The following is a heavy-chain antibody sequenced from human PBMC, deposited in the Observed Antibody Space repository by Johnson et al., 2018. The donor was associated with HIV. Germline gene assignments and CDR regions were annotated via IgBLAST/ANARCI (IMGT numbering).Heavy chain of an antibody. Sequence: QVQLVESGGGVVQPGRSLRLSCAASGFTFSSYAMHWVRQAPGKGLEWVAVISNDGRKKNYADSVKGRFTISRDNSKHTLYLQMNSLRAEDTAVYYCARDPGPGSSSHETSWGAFDIWGQGTMVAVSS. CDR1: GFTFSSYA. CDR3: ARDPGPGSSSHETSWGAFDI. CDR2: ISNDGRKK. J-gene: IGHJ3*02. V-gene: IGHV3-30*14. D-gene: IGHD6-6*01.